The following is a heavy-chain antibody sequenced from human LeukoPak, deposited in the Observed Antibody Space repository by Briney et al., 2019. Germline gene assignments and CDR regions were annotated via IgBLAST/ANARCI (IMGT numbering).Heavy chain of an antibody. D-gene: IGHD2-2*01. V-gene: IGHV4-34*01. J-gene: IGHJ3*02. CDR2: INHSGST. Sequence: SETLSLTCAVYGGSFSGYYWSWIRQPPGKRLEWIGEINHSGSTNYNPSLKSRVTISVDTSKNQFSLKLSSVTAADTAVYYCATLLLGYCSSTSCYGNAFDIWGQGTMVTVSS. CDR1: GGSFSGYY. CDR3: ATLLLGYCSSTSCYGNAFDI.